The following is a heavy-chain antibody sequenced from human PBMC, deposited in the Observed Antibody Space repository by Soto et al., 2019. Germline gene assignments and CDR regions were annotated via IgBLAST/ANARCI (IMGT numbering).Heavy chain of an antibody. V-gene: IGHV4-4*02. CDR2: VYRTGST. D-gene: IGHD6-13*01. CDR3: ARARATIAAAAIFDC. CDR1: W. Sequence: WWSWVRQPPGKGLEWIGEVYRTGSTNYNPSLESRLTISVDKSKNQFSLKLTSVTAADTAVYYCARARATIAAAAIFDCWGQGTLVTRLL. J-gene: IGHJ4*02.